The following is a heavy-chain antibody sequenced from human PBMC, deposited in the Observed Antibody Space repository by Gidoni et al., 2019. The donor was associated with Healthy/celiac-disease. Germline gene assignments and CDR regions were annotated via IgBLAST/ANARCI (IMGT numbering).Heavy chain of an antibody. CDR3: ARADYSGYDYYYGMDV. D-gene: IGHD5-12*01. J-gene: IGHJ6*02. V-gene: IGHV1-8*01. Sequence: QVQLVQSGAEVKKPGASVKVSCKASGYTFTSYDINWVRQATGQGLEWMGWMNPNSGNTGYAQKFQGRVTMTRNTSISTAYMELSSLRSEDTAVYYCARADYSGYDYYYGMDVWGQGTTVTVSS. CDR2: MNPNSGNT. CDR1: GYTFTSYD.